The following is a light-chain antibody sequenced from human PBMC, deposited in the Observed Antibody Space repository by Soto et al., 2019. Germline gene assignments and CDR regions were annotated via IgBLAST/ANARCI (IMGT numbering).Light chain of an antibody. CDR1: QDISNY. CDR2: DAS. CDR3: QQYKHLIT. J-gene: IGKJ5*01. Sequence: DIQMTQSPYSLSASVGDRVTITCQASQDISNYLNWYQQKPGKAPKLLIYDASNLETGVPSRFSGSGSGTDFTFTITSLQPEDIATYYCQQYKHLITFGQGTRLEIK. V-gene: IGKV1-33*01.